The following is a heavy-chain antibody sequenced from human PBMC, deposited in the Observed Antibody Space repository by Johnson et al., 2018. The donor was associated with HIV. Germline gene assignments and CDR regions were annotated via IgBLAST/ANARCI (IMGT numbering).Heavy chain of an antibody. CDR2: IYSGGTS. CDR1: GFTVSSNY. J-gene: IGHJ3*01. D-gene: IGHD2-15*01. V-gene: IGHV3-66*03. CDR3: ARRTYCTGDSCSSGLGTFDL. Sequence: VQLVESGGGLIQPGGSLRLSCAASGFTVSSNYMSWVRQAPGKGLEWVSVIYSGGTSDYAAPVKGRFTISRDDSKNTLFLQMNSLKTEDTAVYYCARRTYCTGDSCSSGLGTFDLWGQGTMVTVSS.